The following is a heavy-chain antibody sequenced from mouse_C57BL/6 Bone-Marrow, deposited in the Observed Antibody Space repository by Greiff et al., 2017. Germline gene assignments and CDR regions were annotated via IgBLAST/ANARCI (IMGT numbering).Heavy chain of an antibody. V-gene: IGHV1-69*01. J-gene: IGHJ4*01. Sequence: VQLQQPGAELVMPGASVKLSCKASGYTFTSYWMHWVKQRPGQGLEWIGEIDPSDSYTNYNQKFKGKSTLTVDKSSSTAYMQLSSLTSEDSAVYYCATTIVYYYAMDYWGQGTSVTVSS. D-gene: IGHD2-12*01. CDR2: IDPSDSYT. CDR1: GYTFTSYW. CDR3: ATTIVYYYAMDY.